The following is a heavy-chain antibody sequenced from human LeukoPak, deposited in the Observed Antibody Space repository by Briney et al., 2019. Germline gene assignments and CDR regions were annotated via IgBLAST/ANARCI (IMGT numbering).Heavy chain of an antibody. Sequence: SQTLSLTCTVSGGSIRSSSYDWGWIRQPPGKGLEWFVRVYYSGSTYYYPSLTTRLTISVSTPKNSFSLKLSPVTPAAPAVYYCASCYTYHWFDPWGQGTLVTVSS. CDR3: ASCYTYHWFDP. V-gene: IGHV4-39*01. CDR2: VYYSGST. D-gene: IGHD3-16*02. J-gene: IGHJ5*02. CDR1: GGSIRSSSYD.